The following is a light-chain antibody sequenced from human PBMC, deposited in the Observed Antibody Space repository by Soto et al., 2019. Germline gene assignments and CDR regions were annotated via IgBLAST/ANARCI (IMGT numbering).Light chain of an antibody. J-gene: IGKJ1*01. CDR2: GAS. Sequence: EIVMTQSPATLSVSPGQRATLSCRASQSVSSNLAWYQQKPGQAPRLLIYGASTRATGIPARFSGSGSGTDFTLTISSLQAEDVAVYYCQQYYSPPRTFGQGTKVDI. CDR3: QQYYSPPRT. V-gene: IGKV3-15*01. CDR1: QSVSSN.